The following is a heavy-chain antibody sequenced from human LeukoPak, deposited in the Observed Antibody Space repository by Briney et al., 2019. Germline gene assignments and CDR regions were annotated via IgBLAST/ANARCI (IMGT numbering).Heavy chain of an antibody. Sequence: ASVKVSCKASGYTFTGYYMHWVRQAPGQGLEWMGWINPNSGGTNYAQKFQGRVTMTRDTSISTACMELSRLRSDDTAVYYCARALIGYSSSWGIDYWGQGTLVTVSS. CDR1: GYTFTGYY. CDR2: INPNSGGT. D-gene: IGHD6-13*01. V-gene: IGHV1-2*02. J-gene: IGHJ4*02. CDR3: ARALIGYSSSWGIDY.